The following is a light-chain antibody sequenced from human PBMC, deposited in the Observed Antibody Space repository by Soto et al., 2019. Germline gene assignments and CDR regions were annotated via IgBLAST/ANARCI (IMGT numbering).Light chain of an antibody. CDR3: IQVVGYPLP. CDR1: QGIRND. CDR2: AAS. V-gene: IGKV1-6*01. J-gene: IGKJ4*01. Sequence: AIQMTQSPSSLSASVGDRVTITCRASQGIRNDLGWYQQKPGKAPKLLIYAASSLQSGVPSRFSDTGSGTDVTLTCRSLHPEVFATYYCIQVVGYPLPFGRGPRVEI.